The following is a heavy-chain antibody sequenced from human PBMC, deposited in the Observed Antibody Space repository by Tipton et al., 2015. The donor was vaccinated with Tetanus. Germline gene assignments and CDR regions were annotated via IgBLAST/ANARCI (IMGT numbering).Heavy chain of an antibody. CDR2: ISAYNGNT. D-gene: IGHD2-21*02. CDR3: ARDAYCGGDCSGPNYFDY. CDR1: GYTFTSYG. J-gene: IGHJ4*02. Sequence: QVQLVQSGAEVKKPGASVKVSCKASGYTFTSYGISWVRQAPRQGLEWLGWISAYNGNTNYAQKLQGRVTMTTDTSTSTAYMELRSLRSDDTAVYYCARDAYCGGDCSGPNYFDYWGQGTLVTVSS. V-gene: IGHV1-18*04.